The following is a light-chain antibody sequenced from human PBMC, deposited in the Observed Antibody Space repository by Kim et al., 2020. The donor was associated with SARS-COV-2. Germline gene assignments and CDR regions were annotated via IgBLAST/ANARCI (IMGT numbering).Light chain of an antibody. Sequence: AVSVALGQTVRITCQGDSLRSYYASWYQQKPGQAPVLVIYGKNNRPSGIPDRFSGSSSGNTASLTITGAQAEDEADYYCNSRDSSGNHLGVVFGGG. CDR3: NSRDSSGNHLGVV. CDR1: SLRSYY. CDR2: GKN. V-gene: IGLV3-19*01. J-gene: IGLJ2*01.